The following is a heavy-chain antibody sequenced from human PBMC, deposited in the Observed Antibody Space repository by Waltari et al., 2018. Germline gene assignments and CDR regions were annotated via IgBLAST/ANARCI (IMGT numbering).Heavy chain of an antibody. CDR2: IYDNGGT. J-gene: IGHJ4*02. CDR1: GGSISSSRYY. CDR3: AREARVGASASGGY. V-gene: IGHV4-39*07. D-gene: IGHD1-26*01. Sequence: QLQLQESGPGLVKPSETLSLTCTVSGGSISSSRYYWGWIRQPPGKGLEWIGTIYDNGGTQHNPSLKSRVTISIDTSKNQFSLKLTAVTAADTAVYYCAREARVGASASGGYWGQGTLVTVSS.